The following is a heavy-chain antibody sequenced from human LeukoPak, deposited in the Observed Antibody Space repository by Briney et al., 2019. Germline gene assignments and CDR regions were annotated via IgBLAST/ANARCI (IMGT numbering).Heavy chain of an antibody. CDR1: GFTFSSYA. Sequence: GGSLRLSCAASGFTFSSYAMSWVRQAPGKGLEWVSAISGSGGSTYYVDSVKGRFTISRDNSKNTLYLQMNSLRAEDTAVYYCAKALRGAYYYDSSGYPWGQGTLVTVSS. V-gene: IGHV3-23*01. CDR2: ISGSGGST. D-gene: IGHD3-22*01. J-gene: IGHJ5*02. CDR3: AKALRGAYYYDSSGYP.